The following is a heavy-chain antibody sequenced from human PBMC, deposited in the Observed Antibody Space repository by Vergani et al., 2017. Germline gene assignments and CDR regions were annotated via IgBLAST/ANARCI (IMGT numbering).Heavy chain of an antibody. CDR1: EYSFGNYW. D-gene: IGHD1-1*01. CDR3: ARHTTYTDS. J-gene: IGHJ4*02. V-gene: IGHV5-51*01. CDR2: IYPADSDT. Sequence: EVELVQSGPEMRKPGASLQISCKGSEYSFGNYWIGWVRQMPGKGLEWMGIIYPADSDTRYSPSFQGQVTISADKSISTAFLQWESLKASDTALYYCARHTTYTDSGGQETRVTVSS.